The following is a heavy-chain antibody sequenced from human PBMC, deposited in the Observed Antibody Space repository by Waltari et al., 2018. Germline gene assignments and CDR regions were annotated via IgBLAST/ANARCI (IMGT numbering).Heavy chain of an antibody. CDR3: ARDRGRGLYLDS. J-gene: IGHJ4*02. CDR1: GDSMTTTDC. CDR2: VRGDGKT. V-gene: IGHV4-4*02. D-gene: IGHD2-15*01. Sequence: QLQLQESGPGLVKPSGTLSLTCAVSGDSMTTTDCWSWVRQPPGKGLEWIGQVRGDGKTNYNPSVASRVTISLDTSTDQFSLRVTSATAADTAKYFCARDRGRGLYLDSWGQGMLVTVSS.